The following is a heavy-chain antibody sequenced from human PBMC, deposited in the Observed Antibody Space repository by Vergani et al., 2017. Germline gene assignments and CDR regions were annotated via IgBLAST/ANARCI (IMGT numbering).Heavy chain of an antibody. D-gene: IGHD4-23*01. Sequence: QVQLQESGPGVVKPSQTLSLTCAVSGGSISSGDHCWTWIRQRPGKGLEWIGYIFYSGTTYDNPSLRSRLTISVDTSQNQFSLKLRSVTAADTAVYYCASDYGGNLNAFDIWGQGTMVTVSS. CDR3: ASDYGGNLNAFDI. V-gene: IGHV4-31*11. CDR1: GGSISSGDHC. CDR2: IFYSGTT. J-gene: IGHJ3*02.